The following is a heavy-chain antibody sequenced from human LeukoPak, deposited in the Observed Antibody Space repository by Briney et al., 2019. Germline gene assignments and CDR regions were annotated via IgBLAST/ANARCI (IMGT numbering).Heavy chain of an antibody. Sequence: SETLSLTRTVSGGSISSYYWGWIRQPPGKGLEWIGSIYYSGSTYYNPSLKSRVTISVDTSKNQFSLKLSSVTAADTAVYYCARRTVTFYYFDYWGQGTLVTVSS. CDR1: GGSISSYY. CDR3: ARRTVTFYYFDY. CDR2: IYYSGST. V-gene: IGHV4-39*01. J-gene: IGHJ4*02. D-gene: IGHD4-17*01.